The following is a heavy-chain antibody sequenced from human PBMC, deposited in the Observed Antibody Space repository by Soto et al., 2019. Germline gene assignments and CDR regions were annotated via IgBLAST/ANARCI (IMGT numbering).Heavy chain of an antibody. Sequence: SETLSLTCTVSGGSISSGDYYWSWIRQPPGKGLEWIGYIYYSGSTYYNPSLKSRLTISGDASKNQFSLKLSSVTAADTALYYCARGRGYSYGPYYFDYWGQGTLVTVSS. CDR3: ARGRGYSYGPYYFDY. CDR1: GGSISSGDYY. D-gene: IGHD5-18*01. CDR2: IYYSGST. V-gene: IGHV4-30-4*01. J-gene: IGHJ4*02.